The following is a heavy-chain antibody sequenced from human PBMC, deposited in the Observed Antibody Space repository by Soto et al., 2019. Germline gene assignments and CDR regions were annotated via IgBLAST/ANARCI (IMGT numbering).Heavy chain of an antibody. CDR2: ISYDGSNE. J-gene: IGHJ6*02. Sequence: PGGSLRLSCAASGFTFSSYGMHWVRQAPGKGLEWVAVISYDGSNEYYADSVKGRFTISRDNSKNTLYVQMNSLRAEDTAVYYCARDPFNYDSSGFYYYYYYGMDVWGQGTTVTVSS. D-gene: IGHD3-22*01. CDR3: ARDPFNYDSSGFYYYYYYGMDV. V-gene: IGHV3-30-3*01. CDR1: GFTFSSYG.